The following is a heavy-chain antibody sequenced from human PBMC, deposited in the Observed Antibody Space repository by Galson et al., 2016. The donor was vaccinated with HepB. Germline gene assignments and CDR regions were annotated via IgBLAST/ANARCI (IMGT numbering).Heavy chain of an antibody. Sequence: SETLSLTCSVFGGSFSDYSWSWIRQPPGKGLEWIGEVNHYGSANYNPSLKSRLTISMDTSKNQFSLKLSSVTAADTAVYYCAGEVWYFDLWGRGTLVTVSS. V-gene: IGHV4-34*01. CDR3: AGEVWYFDL. CDR2: VNHYGSA. CDR1: GGSFSDYS. J-gene: IGHJ2*01.